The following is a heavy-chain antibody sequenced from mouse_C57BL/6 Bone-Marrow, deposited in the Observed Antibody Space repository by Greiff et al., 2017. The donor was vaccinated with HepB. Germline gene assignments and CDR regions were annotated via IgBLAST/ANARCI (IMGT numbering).Heavy chain of an antibody. V-gene: IGHV1-59*01. CDR3: ARSLRADY. CDR2: IDPSDSYT. J-gene: IGHJ2*01. D-gene: IGHD1-1*01. Sequence: QVQLQQPGAELVRPGTSVKLSCKASGYTFTSYWMHWVKQRPGQGLEWIGVIDPSDSYTNYNQKFKGKATLTVDTSSSTAYMQLSSLTSEDSAVYYCARSLRADYWGQGTTLTVSS. CDR1: GYTFTSYW.